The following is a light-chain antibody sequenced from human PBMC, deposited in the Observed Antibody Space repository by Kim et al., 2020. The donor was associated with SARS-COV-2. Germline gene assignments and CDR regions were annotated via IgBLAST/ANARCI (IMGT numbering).Light chain of an antibody. CDR3: CSYTISTSYV. V-gene: IGLV2-14*04. CDR1: SNDVGGYDY. Sequence: GQSITISGIGTSNDVGGYDYASWYQQYPGKAPKVMIYGVTKRPSGVSSRFSGSKSGNMASLNISGLQAEDEAVYYCCSYTISTSYVFGSGTKVTVL. CDR2: GVT. J-gene: IGLJ1*01.